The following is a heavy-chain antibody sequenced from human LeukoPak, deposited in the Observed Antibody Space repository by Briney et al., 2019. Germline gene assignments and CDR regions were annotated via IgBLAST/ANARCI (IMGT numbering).Heavy chain of an antibody. CDR3: ARADFIDAGPYLIGP. D-gene: IGHD3-3*01. Sequence: ASVKVSCKTSGYSFTDYYIHWVRQAPGQGLEWMGWINTKSGRTSPARKFQGRVTMTRDPSITTVYMDMAWLTSDDTAIYFCARADFIDAGPYLIGPWGQGTLVTVSS. J-gene: IGHJ5*02. CDR1: GYSFTDYY. V-gene: IGHV1-2*02. CDR2: INTKSGRT.